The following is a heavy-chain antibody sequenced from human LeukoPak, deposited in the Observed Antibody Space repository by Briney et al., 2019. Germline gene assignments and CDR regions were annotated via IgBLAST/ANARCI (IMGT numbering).Heavy chain of an antibody. J-gene: IGHJ6*03. V-gene: IGHV1-2*02. Sequence: ASVKVSCKASGYTFTGYYMHWVRQAPGQGLEWMGWINPNSGGTNYAQKLQGRVTMTTDTSTSTAYMELRSLRSDDTAVYYCAREVSSATAGDYYYYMDVWGKGTTVTVSS. D-gene: IGHD2-8*02. CDR1: GYTFTGYY. CDR3: AREVSSATAGDYYYYMDV. CDR2: INPNSGGT.